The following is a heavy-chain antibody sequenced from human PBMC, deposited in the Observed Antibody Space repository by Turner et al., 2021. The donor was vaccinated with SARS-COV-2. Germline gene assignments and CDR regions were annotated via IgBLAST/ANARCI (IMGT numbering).Heavy chain of an antibody. CDR3: VVPAAVMWATMGAFDI. J-gene: IGHJ3*02. Sequence: EVQLLESGGGLVQPGGSLRLSCAASGFTFSNYAMSGVPQAPGKGLEWVSAIRGSGGSTFYADSVKGRFTISRDNSKNTLYLQMNSLRAEDTAVYYCVVPAAVMWATMGAFDIWGQGTMVTVSS. CDR2: IRGSGGST. D-gene: IGHD5-12*01. V-gene: IGHV3-23*01. CDR1: GFTFSNYA.